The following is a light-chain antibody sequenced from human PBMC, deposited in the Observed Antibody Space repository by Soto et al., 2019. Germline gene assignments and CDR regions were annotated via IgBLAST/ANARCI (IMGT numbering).Light chain of an antibody. CDR1: QYINTR. CDR2: GAS. V-gene: IGKV3-20*01. CDR3: QQHGTT. J-gene: IGKJ1*01. Sequence: EIVLTESPATLSSFPGDRVTLSCRASQYINTRLAWYQHRPGQAPRLLIYGASSRATGIPDRFSGSGSGTDFTLTISRLEPEDSAVYYCQQHGTTFGQGTRWIS.